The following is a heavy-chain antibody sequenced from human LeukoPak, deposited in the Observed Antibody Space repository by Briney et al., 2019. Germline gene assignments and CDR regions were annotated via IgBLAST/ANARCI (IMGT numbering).Heavy chain of an antibody. CDR1: GFTFSTYA. CDR3: ATTITMIVVVIPYPFDY. D-gene: IGHD3-22*01. V-gene: IGHV3-23*01. CDR2: LSGSGSST. J-gene: IGHJ4*02. Sequence: GGSLRLSCAASGFTFSTYAMSWVRQAPGKGLEWVSSLSGSGSSTYYADSVKGRFTISRDNSKNTLYLQMNSLRAEDTAVYYCATTITMIVVVIPYPFDYWGQGTLVTVSS.